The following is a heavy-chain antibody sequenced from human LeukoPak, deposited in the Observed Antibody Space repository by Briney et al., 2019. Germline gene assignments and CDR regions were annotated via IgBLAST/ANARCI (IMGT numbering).Heavy chain of an antibody. Sequence: ASVTVSCTASGYTFTVYYMHWVRQAPGQGLESMGWINPHTGGTRYAQKFQGRVTMTRDTVIDTAYMELSRLRSDDTAVYYCARDSRARGDYWGQGTLVTVSS. V-gene: IGHV1-2*02. D-gene: IGHD6-6*01. J-gene: IGHJ4*02. CDR2: INPHTGGT. CDR1: GYTFTVYY. CDR3: ARDSRARGDY.